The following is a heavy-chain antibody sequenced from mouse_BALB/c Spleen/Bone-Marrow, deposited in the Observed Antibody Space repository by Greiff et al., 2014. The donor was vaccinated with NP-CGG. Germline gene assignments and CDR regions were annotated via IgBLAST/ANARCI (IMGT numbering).Heavy chain of an antibody. CDR3: AISIEYRPLVY. V-gene: IGHV1-42*01. D-gene: IGHD1-3*01. CDR2: IDPYYGGI. Sequence: VQLKESGTELEKPGASVKISCKASGYSFTGYYMNWVKQNNGKSLEWIGNIDPYYGGISYKQKFKGKATLTVDKSSNTAYMQLKLLTSEASAIYYCAISIEYRPLVYWGQGTLVTVSA. J-gene: IGHJ3*01. CDR1: GYSFTGYY.